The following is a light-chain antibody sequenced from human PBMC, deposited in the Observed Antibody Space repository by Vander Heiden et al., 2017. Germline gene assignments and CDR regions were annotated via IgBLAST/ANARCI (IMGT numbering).Light chain of an antibody. CDR2: AAS. J-gene: IGKJ1*01. CDR3: QQSYNTPHT. Sequence: DIQMTQSPSSLSASVGDRVTITCRSSQSIGGYLNWYQQKPGKAPTVLMYAASSLQRGVPPRFSGSGSGTDFTLTISSLQPEDFATYYCQQSYNTPHTFGQGTKVEIK. CDR1: QSIGGY. V-gene: IGKV1-39*01.